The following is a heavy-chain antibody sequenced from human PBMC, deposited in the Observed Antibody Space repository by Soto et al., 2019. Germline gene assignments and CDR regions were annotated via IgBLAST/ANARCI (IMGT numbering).Heavy chain of an antibody. V-gene: IGHV4-31*03. CDR2: IYYSGTT. CDR1: GGSISSGGHY. Sequence: SETLSLTCTVSGGSISSGGHYWSWIRQHPGKGLEWIGYIYYSGTTYYNPSLNSRLTISVDTSKNQFSLKLSSVTAADTAVYYCARRGYYDTSGSKDAFDIWGQGTMVTVSS. J-gene: IGHJ3*02. CDR3: ARRGYYDTSGSKDAFDI. D-gene: IGHD3-22*01.